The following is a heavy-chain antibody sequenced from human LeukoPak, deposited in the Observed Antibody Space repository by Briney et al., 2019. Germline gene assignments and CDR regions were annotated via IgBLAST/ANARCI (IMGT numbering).Heavy chain of an antibody. Sequence: PGGSLRLSCAASGFTFSNYAMHWVRQAPGKGLEWVAAISYDGSDKYYADSVKGRFTISRDNAKNSLYLQMNSLRAEDTAVYYCARVGRSGSYYFRLYYMDVWGKGTTVTISS. CDR2: ISYDGSDK. CDR3: ARVGRSGSYYFRLYYMDV. V-gene: IGHV3-30*04. D-gene: IGHD3-10*01. J-gene: IGHJ6*03. CDR1: GFTFSNYA.